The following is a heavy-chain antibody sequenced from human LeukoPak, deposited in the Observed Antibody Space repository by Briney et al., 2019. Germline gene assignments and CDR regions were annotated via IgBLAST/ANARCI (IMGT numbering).Heavy chain of an antibody. CDR1: GFTFSSYG. J-gene: IGHJ4*02. CDR3: ARVGAPGTADY. CDR2: ISYDGSNK. V-gene: IGHV3-30*03. D-gene: IGHD6-13*01. Sequence: PGGTLRLSCAASGFTFSSYGMHWVRQAPGKGLEWVAVISYDGSNKYYADSVKGRFTISRDNSKNTLYLQMNSLRAEDTAVYYCARVGAPGTADYWGQGTLVTVSS.